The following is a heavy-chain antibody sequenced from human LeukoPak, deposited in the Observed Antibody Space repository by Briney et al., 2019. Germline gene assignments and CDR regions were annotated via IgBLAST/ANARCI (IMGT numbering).Heavy chain of an antibody. CDR1: GYTFTSYY. CDR3: ARDRRAYCSSTSCLAFDP. CDR2: INPGGGST. J-gene: IGHJ5*02. Sequence: GASVKVSCKASGYTFTSYYMHWVRQAPGQGLEWMGIINPGGGSTSYAQKFQGRVTMTRDTSTSTVYMELSSLRSEDTAVYYCARDRRAYCSSTSCLAFDPWGQGTLVTVSS. D-gene: IGHD2-2*01. V-gene: IGHV1-46*01.